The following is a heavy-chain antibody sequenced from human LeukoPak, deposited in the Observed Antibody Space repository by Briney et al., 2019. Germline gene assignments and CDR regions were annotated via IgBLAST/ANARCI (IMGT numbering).Heavy chain of an antibody. J-gene: IGHJ4*02. CDR2: INHSGST. Sequence: GSLRLSCAASGFTSSSYALNWVRQPPGKGLEWIGEINHSGSTNYNPSLKSRVTISVDTSKNQFSLKLSSVTAADTAVYYCARGIGTLLWFGELFGYWGQGTLVTVSS. CDR1: GFTSSSYA. V-gene: IGHV4-34*01. D-gene: IGHD3-10*01. CDR3: ARGIGTLLWFGELFGY.